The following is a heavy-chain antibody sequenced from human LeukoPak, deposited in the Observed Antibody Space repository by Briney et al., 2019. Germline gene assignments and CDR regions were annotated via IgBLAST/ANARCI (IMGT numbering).Heavy chain of an antibody. CDR3: AKGITGGLRSEGFDY. D-gene: IGHD1-20*01. Sequence: PGGSLRLSCAASGFTFSSYGMHWVRQAPGKGLEWVAFIRYDGSNKYYADSVKGRFTISRDNSKNTLYLQMNSLRAEDTAVYYCAKGITGGLRSEGFDYWGQGTLVTVSS. CDR2: IRYDGSNK. V-gene: IGHV3-30*02. J-gene: IGHJ4*02. CDR1: GFTFSSYG.